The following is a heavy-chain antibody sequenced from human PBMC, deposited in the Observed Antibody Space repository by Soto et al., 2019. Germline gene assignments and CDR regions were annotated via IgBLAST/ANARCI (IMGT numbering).Heavy chain of an antibody. D-gene: IGHD1-20*01. CDR1: GFTFSNYW. J-gene: IGHJ4*02. Sequence: EVQLVESGGGLVQPGGSLRLSCAASGFTFSNYWMSWVRQAPGKGLEWVANMKQDGSKKDYVGSVKGRFTISRDNAKNSLYLQMSSLTPGDTAVYYCARLITPRVLDSWGQGTLVTVSS. V-gene: IGHV3-7*05. CDR3: ARLITPRVLDS. CDR2: MKQDGSKK.